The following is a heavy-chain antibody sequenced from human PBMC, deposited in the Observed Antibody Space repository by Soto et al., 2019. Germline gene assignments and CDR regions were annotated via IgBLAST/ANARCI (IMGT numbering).Heavy chain of an antibody. D-gene: IGHD3-3*01. Sequence: PGGSLRLSCAASGFTFSNAWMSWVRQAPGKGLEWVGRIKSKTDGGTTDYAAPVKGRFTISRDDSKNTLYLQMNSLKTEDTAVYYCTTEYDFWSGYGMDVWGQGXTVTVSS. CDR2: IKSKTDGGTT. V-gene: IGHV3-15*01. CDR3: TTEYDFWSGYGMDV. CDR1: GFTFSNAW. J-gene: IGHJ6*02.